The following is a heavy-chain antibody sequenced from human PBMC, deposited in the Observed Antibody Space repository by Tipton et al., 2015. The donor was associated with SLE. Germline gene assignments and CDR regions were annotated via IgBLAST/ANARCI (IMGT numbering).Heavy chain of an antibody. D-gene: IGHD2-15*01. V-gene: IGHV4-61*09. J-gene: IGHJ3*02. CDR1: GVSITSDSYY. CDR2: IYTTGST. CDR3: ARAPAYCSGGTCYSGAPDI. Sequence: TLSLTCTVTGVSITSDSYYWTWIRQPAGTGLEWIGHIYTTGSTNYNPSRKSRVTFSLDTSKNHFSLRLSSVTAADTAVYFCARAPAYCSGGTCYSGAPDIWGQGTMVTVSS.